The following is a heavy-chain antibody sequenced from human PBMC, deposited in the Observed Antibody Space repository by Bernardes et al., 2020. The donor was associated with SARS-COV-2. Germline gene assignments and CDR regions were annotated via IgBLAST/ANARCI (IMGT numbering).Heavy chain of an antibody. D-gene: IGHD3-3*01. V-gene: IGHV4-39*01. J-gene: IGHJ5*02. CDR1: GGSITSTNDY. CDR2: VSYYGTT. CDR3: ARATYDFYYWFEP. Sequence: SETLSPTCTVSGGSITSTNDYWGWIRQPPGKGLEWIGSVSYYGTTPYNQSLKSRVTISADTSKNQFSLNLNSVTAADAAVYYCARATYDFYYWFEPWGQGTLVSVSS.